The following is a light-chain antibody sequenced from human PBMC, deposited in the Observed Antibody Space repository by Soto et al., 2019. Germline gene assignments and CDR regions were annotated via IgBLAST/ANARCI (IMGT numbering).Light chain of an antibody. V-gene: IGKV3-20*01. CDR1: QSIGSDY. Sequence: EIVLTQSPDTLSLSPGERATLSCRASQSIGSDYLAWYQQKPGQAPRLLIYAASGTATGIPDRFKGSGSGTEFSLTISRLEPEDCAVYYCQQYGHSPRTFGGGTKVDIK. CDR3: QQYGHSPRT. CDR2: AAS. J-gene: IGKJ4*01.